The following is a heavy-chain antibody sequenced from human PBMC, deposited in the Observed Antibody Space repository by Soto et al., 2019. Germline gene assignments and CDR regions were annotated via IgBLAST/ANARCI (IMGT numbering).Heavy chain of an antibody. CDR3: ARNGRVRGPLGAFDI. CDR2: IYYSGST. CDR1: GGSISSGGYY. V-gene: IGHV4-31*03. Sequence: SETLSLTCTVSGGSISSGGYYWSWIRQHPGKGLEWIGYIYYSGSTYYNPSLKSRVTISVDTSKNQFSLKLSSVTAADTAVYYCARNGRVRGPLGAFDIWGQGTMVTVSS. J-gene: IGHJ3*02. D-gene: IGHD3-10*01.